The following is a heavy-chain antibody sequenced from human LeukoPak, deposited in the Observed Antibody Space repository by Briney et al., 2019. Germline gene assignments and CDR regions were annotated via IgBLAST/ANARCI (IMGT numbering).Heavy chain of an antibody. CDR3: AREGRGYSGYDSGLHAFDI. V-gene: IGHV1-18*01. Sequence: GASVKVSCKASGYTFTSYGISWVRQAPGQGLEWMGWISAYNGNTNYAQKLQGRVTMTTDTSTSTAYMELRSLRSDDTAVYYCAREGRGYSGYDSGLHAFDIWDQGTMVTVSS. D-gene: IGHD5-12*01. CDR1: GYTFTSYG. J-gene: IGHJ3*02. CDR2: ISAYNGNT.